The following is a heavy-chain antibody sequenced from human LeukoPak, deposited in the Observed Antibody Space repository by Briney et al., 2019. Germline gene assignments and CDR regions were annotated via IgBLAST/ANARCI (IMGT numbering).Heavy chain of an antibody. V-gene: IGHV3-23*01. CDR3: ARDKAHLAAAGFIDY. Sequence: GGSLRLSCAASGFTFSSYAMSWVRQAPGKGLEWVSSISGSGDTTYYADSVKGRFTISRDNAKNSFYLQMNSLRAEDTAVYYCARDKAHLAAAGFIDYWGQGTLVTVSS. CDR2: ISGSGDTT. D-gene: IGHD6-13*01. CDR1: GFTFSSYA. J-gene: IGHJ4*02.